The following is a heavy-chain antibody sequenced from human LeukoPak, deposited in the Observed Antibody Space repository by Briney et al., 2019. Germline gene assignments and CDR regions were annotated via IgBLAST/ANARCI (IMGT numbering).Heavy chain of an antibody. CDR2: IYYSGST. CDR1: GGSISSNTYF. Sequence: SETLSLTCIVSGGSISSNTYFWGWIRQPPGKGLEWIGSIYYSGSTYYSPSLKSRITMSVDTSKNQFSLQLSSVTAADTAVYSCARAGEYDILTGYQYYFDYWGQGTLVTVSP. D-gene: IGHD3-9*01. J-gene: IGHJ4*02. V-gene: IGHV4-39*01. CDR3: ARAGEYDILTGYQYYFDY.